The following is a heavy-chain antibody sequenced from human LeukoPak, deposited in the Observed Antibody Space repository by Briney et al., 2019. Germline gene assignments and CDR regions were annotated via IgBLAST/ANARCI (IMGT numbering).Heavy chain of an antibody. Sequence: SVKVSCKASGGTFSSYAISWVRQAPGQGLEWMGRIIPILGIANYAQKFQGRVTITADKSPSTAYMELSSLRSEDTAVYYCARARYSSSRGSFDPWGQGTLVTVSS. CDR2: IIPILGIA. D-gene: IGHD6-13*01. V-gene: IGHV1-69*04. CDR1: GGTFSSYA. J-gene: IGHJ5*02. CDR3: ARARYSSSRGSFDP.